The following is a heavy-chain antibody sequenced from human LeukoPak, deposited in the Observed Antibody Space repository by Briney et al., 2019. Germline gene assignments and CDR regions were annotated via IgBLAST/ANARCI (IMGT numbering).Heavy chain of an antibody. Sequence: PSETLSLTCAVYGGSFSGYYWNWIRQPPGKGLEWTGEINDSGSTNYNPSLKSRVTMSVDTSKKQLSLKLSSVTAADTAVYYCARDLMLYSGNYSLALGYWGQGTLVTVSS. V-gene: IGHV4-34*01. CDR2: INDSGST. J-gene: IGHJ4*02. CDR3: ARDLMLYSGNYSLALGY. D-gene: IGHD1-26*01. CDR1: GGSFSGYY.